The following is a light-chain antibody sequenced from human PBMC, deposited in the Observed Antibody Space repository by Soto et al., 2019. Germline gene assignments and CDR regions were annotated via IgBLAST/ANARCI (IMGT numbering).Light chain of an antibody. J-gene: IGLJ1*01. Sequence: QSALTQPASVSGSPGQSITISCTGTSSDVGDYNYVSWYQQHPGIAPKLMIYDVTNRPSGVSNRFSGSKSGNTASLTISGLQAEDEADYYCSSYTTRNTLNYVFGTGTKLTVL. CDR1: SSDVGDYNY. CDR3: SSYTTRNTLNYV. CDR2: DVT. V-gene: IGLV2-14*03.